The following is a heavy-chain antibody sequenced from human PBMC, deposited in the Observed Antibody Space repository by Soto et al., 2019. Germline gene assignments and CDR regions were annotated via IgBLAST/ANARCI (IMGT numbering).Heavy chain of an antibody. D-gene: IGHD1-26*01. CDR1: GGSISVYY. Sequence: NPSETLSLTCTISGGSISVYYWSWVRQPPGHELEWIGYIYASGSPYYNPSLRSRVTIPADTSKNQISLKLTSPTAADTAVYYCARGVGSSPPRYWGRGTLVTVSS. J-gene: IGHJ4*02. V-gene: IGHV4-59*01. CDR2: IYASGSP. CDR3: ARGVGSSPPRY.